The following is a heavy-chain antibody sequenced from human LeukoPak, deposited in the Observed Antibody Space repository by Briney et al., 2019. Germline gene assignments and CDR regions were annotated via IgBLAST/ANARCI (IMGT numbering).Heavy chain of an antibody. D-gene: IGHD3-10*01. Sequence: ASVKVSCKTSGGTFTSYAISWVRQAPGQGLEWMGRIIPILGISNYAQKFQGRVTITADKSTSTAYMELSSLRSEDTAVYYCASDYFGSGSYHPYXXYGMDV. CDR3: ASDYFGSGSYHPYXXYGMDV. V-gene: IGHV1-69*04. CDR1: GGTFTSYA. CDR2: IIPILGIS. J-gene: IGHJ6*01.